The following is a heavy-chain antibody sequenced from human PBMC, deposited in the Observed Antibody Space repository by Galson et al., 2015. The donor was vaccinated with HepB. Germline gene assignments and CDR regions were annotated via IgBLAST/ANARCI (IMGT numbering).Heavy chain of an antibody. V-gene: IGHV2-70*11. CDR1: GFSLSTTGMC. CDR3: ARNSGTYAGYYGMDV. J-gene: IGHJ6*02. Sequence: PALVKPTQTLTLTCTFSGFSLSTTGMCVSWIRQPPGKALEWLARIDWDDDKYYSPSLKTRLPISKDTSKKQVVLTMTNMEPVDTGTYYCARNSGTYAGYYGMDVWGQGTTVIVSS. D-gene: IGHD1-26*01. CDR2: IDWDDDK.